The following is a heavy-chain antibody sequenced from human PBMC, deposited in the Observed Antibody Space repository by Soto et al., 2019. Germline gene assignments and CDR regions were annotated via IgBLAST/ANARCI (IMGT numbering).Heavy chain of an antibody. Sequence: GGSLRLSCAASGFTFSSYGMHWVRQAPGKGLEWVAVISYDGSNKYYADSVKGRFTISRDNSKNTLYLQMNSLRAEDTAVYYCAKGAFLNTNRVATWFDYWGQGTLVTVSS. CDR1: GFTFSSYG. CDR2: ISYDGSNK. CDR3: AKGAFLNTNRVATWFDY. J-gene: IGHJ4*02. V-gene: IGHV3-30*18.